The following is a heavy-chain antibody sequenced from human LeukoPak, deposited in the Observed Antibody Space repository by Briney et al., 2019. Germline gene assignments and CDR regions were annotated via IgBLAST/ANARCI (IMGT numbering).Heavy chain of an antibody. D-gene: IGHD3-3*01. V-gene: IGHV1-2*02. CDR3: ARGSDDFWSGYSPSY. CDR2: INPHSDGT. Sequence: ASVQVSCKASGYTFTGYYMHWVRHAPARGLEWMRWINPHSDGTNYAQKFLGRDTMTRDTSISTAHMELSRLRSDDTAVYYCARGSDDFWSGYSPSYWGQGTRVTVSS. J-gene: IGHJ4*02. CDR1: GYTFTGYY.